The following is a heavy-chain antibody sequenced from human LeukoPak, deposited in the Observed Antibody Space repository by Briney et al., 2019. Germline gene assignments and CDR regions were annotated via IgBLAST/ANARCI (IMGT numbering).Heavy chain of an antibody. V-gene: IGHV4-39*07. CDR2: IFYSGST. CDR1: GGSIGSSSYY. J-gene: IGHJ6*03. D-gene: IGHD6-13*01. Sequence: SETLSLTCTVSGGSIGSSSYYWGWVRLPPGKALEWIGNIFYSGSTYYSPSLKSRVTISVDTSKNQFSLKLSSVTAADTAVYYCASSSSYSSSSIQPQAPPMDVWGKGTTVTVSS. CDR3: ASSSSYSSSSIQPQAPPMDV.